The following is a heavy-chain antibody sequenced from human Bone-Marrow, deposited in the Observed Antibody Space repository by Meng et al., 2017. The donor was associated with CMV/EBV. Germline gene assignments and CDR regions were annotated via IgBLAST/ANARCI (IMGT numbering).Heavy chain of an antibody. D-gene: IGHD3-10*01. J-gene: IGHJ4*02. CDR1: TFSDCY. Sequence: TFSDCYMTGIRQGPGRRVEWLSNIRSSRDKTKYADSMKGRFTMSRDNAKNSLYLQMKNLRAEDTAICCCARQSLVWVGKFSLRPFDCWGQGALVTVSS. V-gene: IGHV3-11*06. CDR3: ARQSLVWVGKFSLRPFDC. CDR2: IRSSRDKT.